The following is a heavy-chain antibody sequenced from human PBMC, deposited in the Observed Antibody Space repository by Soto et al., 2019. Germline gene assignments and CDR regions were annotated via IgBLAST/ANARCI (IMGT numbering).Heavy chain of an antibody. CDR3: VKDRIIMIRAVLLMHY. Sequence: QVQLVQSGAEVKKPGASVKVSCKASGYSFTNYALHWVRQAPGQRFEWMGWINADNGNTKYSQKFQGRFTITRDTPASTVYMELNSLRSEDTGIYYCVKDRIIMIRAVLLMHYWGQGPLVTVSS. D-gene: IGHD3-10*01. V-gene: IGHV1-3*01. CDR2: INADNGNT. CDR1: GYSFTNYA. J-gene: IGHJ4*02.